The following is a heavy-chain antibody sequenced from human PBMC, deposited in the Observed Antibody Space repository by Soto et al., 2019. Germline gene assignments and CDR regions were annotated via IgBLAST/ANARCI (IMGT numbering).Heavy chain of an antibody. D-gene: IGHD3-22*01. J-gene: IGHJ4*02. V-gene: IGHV3-64D*08. CDR3: VKGNYYDSSGYYSHNLFDY. CDR1: GFTFSSYA. Sequence: EVQLVESGGGLVQPGGSLRLSCSASGFTFSSYAMHWVRQAPGKGLEYVSAISSNGGSTNYADSVKGSFTISRDNSKNTLYLQMSSLRAEDTAVYYCVKGNYYDSSGYYSHNLFDYWGQGTLVTVSS. CDR2: ISSNGGST.